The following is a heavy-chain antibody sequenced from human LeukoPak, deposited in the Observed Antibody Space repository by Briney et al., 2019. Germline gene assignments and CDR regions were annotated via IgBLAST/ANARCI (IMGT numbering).Heavy chain of an antibody. CDR2: ISVSGGTT. CDR3: AKRGLRLAPDFDY. Sequence: PGGSLRLSCAASGLTLSNYAMSWGRQAPGKGVEWVSAISVSGGTTYYPASVQGRFTISRDNSKNTLYLQMNSLRAEDTAVYYCAKRGLRLAPDFDYWGQGPLVTAPS. D-gene: IGHD5/OR15-5a*01. CDR1: GLTLSNYA. V-gene: IGHV3-23*01. J-gene: IGHJ4*02.